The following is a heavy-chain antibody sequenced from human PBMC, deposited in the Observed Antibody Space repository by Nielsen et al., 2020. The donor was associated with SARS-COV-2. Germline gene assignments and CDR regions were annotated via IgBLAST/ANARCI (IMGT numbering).Heavy chain of an antibody. CDR3: ARERVGGITIFGVVTRYGMDV. CDR1: GGSISSSSYY. J-gene: IGHJ6*02. V-gene: IGHV4-30-4*01. CDR2: IYYRGST. Sequence: LRLSCTVSGGSISSSSYYWIWLRQPPGKGLEWIGHIYYRGSTYYNPSLKSRVTISVDTSKNQFSLKLSSVTAADTALYYCARERVGGITIFGVVTRYGMDVWGQGTTVTVSS. D-gene: IGHD3-3*01.